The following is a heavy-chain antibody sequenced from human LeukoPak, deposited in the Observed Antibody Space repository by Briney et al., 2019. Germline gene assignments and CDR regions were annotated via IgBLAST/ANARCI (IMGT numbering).Heavy chain of an antibody. V-gene: IGHV1-2*06. Sequence: ASVKVSCKASGYTFTGYYMHWERQAPGQGLEWMGRINPNSGGTNYAQKFQGRVTMTRDTSISTAYMELSRLRSDDTAVYYCAREGGAYCSSTSCSFEKYNWFDPWGQGTLVTVSS. CDR1: GYTFTGYY. CDR2: INPNSGGT. CDR3: AREGGAYCSSTSCSFEKYNWFDP. J-gene: IGHJ5*02. D-gene: IGHD2-2*01.